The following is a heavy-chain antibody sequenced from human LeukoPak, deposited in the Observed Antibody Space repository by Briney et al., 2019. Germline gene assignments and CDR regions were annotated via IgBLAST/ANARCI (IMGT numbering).Heavy chain of an antibody. Sequence: PGGSLRLSCAASGFTFSSYEMNWVRQAPGKGLEWVSYISSSGSTIYYADSVKGRFTISRDNAKNSLYLQMNSLRAEDTAVYYCARERDDYYFDYWGQGTLVTVSS. CDR2: ISSSGSTI. CDR1: GFTFSSYE. D-gene: IGHD3-3*01. V-gene: IGHV3-48*03. J-gene: IGHJ4*02. CDR3: ARERDDYYFDY.